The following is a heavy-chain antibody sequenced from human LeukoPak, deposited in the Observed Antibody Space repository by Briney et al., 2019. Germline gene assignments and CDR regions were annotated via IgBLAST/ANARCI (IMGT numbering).Heavy chain of an antibody. D-gene: IGHD2-15*01. J-gene: IGHJ4*02. CDR2: ISYDGSNK. CDR3: ARDRYCSGGSCYSLFDY. CDR1: GFTFSSYW. Sequence: PGGSLRLSCAASGFTFSSYWMTWVRQAPGKGLEWVAVISYDGSNKYYADSVKGRFTISRDNSKNTLYLQMNSLRAEDTAVYYCARDRYCSGGSCYSLFDYWGQGTLVTVSS. V-gene: IGHV3-30-3*01.